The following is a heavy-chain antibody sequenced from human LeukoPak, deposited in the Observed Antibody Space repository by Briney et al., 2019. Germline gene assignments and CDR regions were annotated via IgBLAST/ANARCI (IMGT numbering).Heavy chain of an antibody. D-gene: IGHD3-16*01. Sequence: SETLSLTCTVSGGSISSGSYYWGWIRQPPGKGLEWIGSIYYTGSTYYNPSLKSRVTISVDTSKNQFSLKLSSVTAADTAVYYCGRTWGYYFDYWGQGTLVTVSS. CDR3: GRTWGYYFDY. CDR2: IYYTGST. CDR1: GGSISSGSYY. V-gene: IGHV4-39*07. J-gene: IGHJ4*02.